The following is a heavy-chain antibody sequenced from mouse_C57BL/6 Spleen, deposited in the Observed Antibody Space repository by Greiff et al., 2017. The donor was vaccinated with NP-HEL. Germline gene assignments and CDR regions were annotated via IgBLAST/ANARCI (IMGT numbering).Heavy chain of an antibody. V-gene: IGHV1-72*01. D-gene: IGHD2-3*01. Sequence: VQLQQPGAELVKPGASVKLSCKASGYTFTSYWMHWVKQRPGRGLEWIGRIDPNSGGTKYNEKFKSKATLTVDKPSSTGYMQLSSLTSEDSAVYYCARYDGRPYYYAMDYWGQGTSVTVSS. J-gene: IGHJ4*01. CDR3: ARYDGRPYYYAMDY. CDR2: IDPNSGGT. CDR1: GYTFTSYW.